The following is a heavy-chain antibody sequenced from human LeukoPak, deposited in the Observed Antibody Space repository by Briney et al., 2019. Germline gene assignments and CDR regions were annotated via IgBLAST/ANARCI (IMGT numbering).Heavy chain of an antibody. D-gene: IGHD3-3*01. Sequence: GASVKVSCKASGGTFSTYAISWVRQAPGQGLEWMERIIPVLGVANYAQKFQGRVTISADKSTSTAYMEVSSLRSEDTAVYYCATGIGTLWSGYYHDYWGQGTLVTVSS. V-gene: IGHV1-69*04. CDR2: IIPVLGVA. J-gene: IGHJ4*02. CDR1: GGTFSTYA. CDR3: ATGIGTLWSGYYHDY.